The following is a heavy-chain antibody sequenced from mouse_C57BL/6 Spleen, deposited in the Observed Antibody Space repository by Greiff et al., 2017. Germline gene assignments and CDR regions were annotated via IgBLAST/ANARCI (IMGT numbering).Heavy chain of an antibody. CDR1: GYTFTDYY. V-gene: IGHV1-19*01. D-gene: IGHD1-1*01. CDR3: ARSPAITTVPPFDY. CDR2: INPYNGGT. Sequence: EVQLQQSGPVLVKPGASVKMSCKASGYTFTDYYMNWVKQSHGKSLEWIGVINPYNGGTSYNQKFKGKATLTVDKSSSTAYMELNSLTSEDSAVYYCARSPAITTVPPFDYWGQGTTLTVSS. J-gene: IGHJ2*01.